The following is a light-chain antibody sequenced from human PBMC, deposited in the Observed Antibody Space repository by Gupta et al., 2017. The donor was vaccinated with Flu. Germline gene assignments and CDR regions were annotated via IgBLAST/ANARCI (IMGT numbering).Light chain of an antibody. CDR3: QSYYSTLSGHV. Sequence: QTVLMQPPSASGAPGQRVTMTCTGSSSSIEAGYNVHCYHQLPATAPKVLIYDNTNHPPGVPARFSGSKTASSASLAITGLQAEDEADYYYQSYYSTLSGHVFGTGTKVTVL. CDR1: SSSIEAGYN. J-gene: IGLJ1*01. CDR2: DNT. V-gene: IGLV1-40*01.